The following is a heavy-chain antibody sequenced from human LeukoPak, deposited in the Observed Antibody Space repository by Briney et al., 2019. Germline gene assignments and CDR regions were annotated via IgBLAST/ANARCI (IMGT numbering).Heavy chain of an antibody. CDR1: GFTFDDYG. CDR3: ARDRGGGYHCYFDY. Sequence: GGSLRLSCAASGFTFDDYGMSWVRQAPGKGLEWVSVIYSGGSTHFADSAKGRFTISRDNSKNTLYLQMNSLRAEDTAVYYCARDRGGGYHCYFDYWGQGTLVTVSS. CDR2: IYSGGST. V-gene: IGHV3-53*01. D-gene: IGHD2-15*01. J-gene: IGHJ4*02.